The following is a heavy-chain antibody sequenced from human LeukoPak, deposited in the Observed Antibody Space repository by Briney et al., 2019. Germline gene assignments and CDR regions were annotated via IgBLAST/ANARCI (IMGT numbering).Heavy chain of an antibody. CDR1: GGSISRYY. CDR2: IHYTGTT. V-gene: IGHV4-59*01. Sequence: PSETLSLTCTVSGGSISRYYWSWIRQTPVKGLEWIGYIHYTGTTMYNPSLKRRVTISVDTSKNQLSLKLTSVTAADTALYYCARILAEGTQYFDLWGQGILVTVSS. CDR3: ARILAEGTQYFDL. J-gene: IGHJ4*02. D-gene: IGHD6-25*01.